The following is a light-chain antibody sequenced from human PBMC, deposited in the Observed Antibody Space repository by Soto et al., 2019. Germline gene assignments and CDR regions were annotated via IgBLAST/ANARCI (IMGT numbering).Light chain of an antibody. CDR3: QQYYSTPT. V-gene: IGKV4-1*01. CDR1: QSVLYSSNNKNY. Sequence: DIVMTQSPDSLAVSLGERATINCRSSQSVLYSSNNKNYLAWYQQKPGQPPKPLIYWSSTRKSGVPDQFSGSGSGTDFTLTISSLQAEDVAVYYCQQYYSTPTFGQGTKVEIK. CDR2: WSS. J-gene: IGKJ1*01.